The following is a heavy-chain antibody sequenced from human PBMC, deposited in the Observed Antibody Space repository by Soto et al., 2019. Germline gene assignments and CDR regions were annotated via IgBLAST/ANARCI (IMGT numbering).Heavy chain of an antibody. D-gene: IGHD6-13*01. CDR3: ARQIAATGTSGTFAY. J-gene: IGHJ4*02. Sequence: SQTLSLTCAISGDTVSSSSAAWTWIRQSPSRGLEWLGRTYYRSTWGNDYAISVKSRITINPDTSNNQFSLHLNSVTPEDTAVYYCARQIAATGTSGTFAYWGQGTLVTVSS. V-gene: IGHV6-1*01. CDR2: TYYRSTWGN. CDR1: GDTVSSSSAA.